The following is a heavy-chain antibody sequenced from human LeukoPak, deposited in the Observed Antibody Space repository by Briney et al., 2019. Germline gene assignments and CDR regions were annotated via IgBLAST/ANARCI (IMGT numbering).Heavy chain of an antibody. CDR1: GGSISSYY. D-gene: IGHD4-23*01. J-gene: IGHJ5*02. CDR3: ARHRGAYGGSLFDP. Sequence: PSETLSHTCTVSGGSISSYYWSWIRQPPGKGLEWIGYIYYSGSTNYNPSLKSRVTISVDTSKNQFSLKLSSVTAADTAVYYCARHRGAYGGSLFDPWGQGTLVTVSS. CDR2: IYYSGST. V-gene: IGHV4-59*01.